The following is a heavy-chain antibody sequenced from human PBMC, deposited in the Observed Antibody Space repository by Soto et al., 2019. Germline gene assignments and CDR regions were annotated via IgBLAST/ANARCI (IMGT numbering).Heavy chain of an antibody. Sequence: GGSLRLSCAGSGFTFSSYGMHWVRQAPGKGLEWVAVISYDGSDKYYGDSVKGRFTISRDDSKNTLYLQMNSLRAEDTAVYYCAKNPGYYYDSTGYHFDYWGQGTLVTVSS. CDR2: ISYDGSDK. J-gene: IGHJ4*02. CDR3: AKNPGYYYDSTGYHFDY. V-gene: IGHV3-30*18. D-gene: IGHD3-22*01. CDR1: GFTFSSYG.